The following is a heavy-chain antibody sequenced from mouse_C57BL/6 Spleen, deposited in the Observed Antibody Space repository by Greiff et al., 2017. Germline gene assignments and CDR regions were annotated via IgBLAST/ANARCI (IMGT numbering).Heavy chain of an antibody. CDR1: GYAFSSSW. CDR2: IYPGDGDT. CDR3: ARDYGSSYLYYFDY. Sequence: VQVVESGPELVKPGASVKISCKASGYAFSSSWMNWVKQRPGKGLEWIGRIYPGDGDTNYNGKFKGKATLTADKSSSTAYMQLSSLTSEDSAVYFCARDYGSSYLYYFDYWGQGTTLTVSS. D-gene: IGHD1-1*01. V-gene: IGHV1-82*01. J-gene: IGHJ2*01.